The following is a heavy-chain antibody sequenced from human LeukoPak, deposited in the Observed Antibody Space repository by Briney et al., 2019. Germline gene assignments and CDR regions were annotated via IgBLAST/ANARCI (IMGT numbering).Heavy chain of an antibody. CDR1: GYTFTSYY. CDR2: INPSGGST. CDR3: AREWGNKAFDY. V-gene: IGHV1-46*01. J-gene: IGHJ4*02. Sequence: ASVKVSCKASGYTFTSYYMHWVRQAPGQGLEWMGIINPSGGSTSYAQEFQGRVTMTRDTSTNTVYMELSSLRSEDTAVYYCAREWGNKAFDYWGQGTLVTVSS. D-gene: IGHD7-27*01.